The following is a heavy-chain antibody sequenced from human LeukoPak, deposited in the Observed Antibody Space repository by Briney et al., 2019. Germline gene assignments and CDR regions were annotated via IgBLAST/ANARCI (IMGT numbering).Heavy chain of an antibody. CDR1: GDSISSGGYS. V-gene: IGHV4-30-2*01. Sequence: SQTLSLTCAVSGDSISSGGYSWSWIRHPAGKGLEWIGCMCHSGSTYYNPSLKSRVTISVDRSKNQFSLKLSSVTAADTGMYYCARVVITAAGEFDPWGQGTLVTVSS. D-gene: IGHD6-13*01. J-gene: IGHJ5*02. CDR2: MCHSGST. CDR3: ARVVITAAGEFDP.